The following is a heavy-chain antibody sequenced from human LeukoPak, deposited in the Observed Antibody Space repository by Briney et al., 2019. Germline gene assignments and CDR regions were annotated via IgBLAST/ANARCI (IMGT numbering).Heavy chain of an antibody. CDR2: IYYSGST. J-gene: IGHJ4*02. D-gene: IGHD6-6*01. Sequence: PSETLSLTCTVFGGSISIGGYYWSWIRQHPGKGLEWIGYIYYSGSTYYNPSLKSRVTISVDTSKNQFSLKLGSVTAADTAVYYCAHGEQLVVFDFWGQGTLVTVSS. V-gene: IGHV4-31*03. CDR3: AHGEQLVVFDF. CDR1: GGSISIGGYY.